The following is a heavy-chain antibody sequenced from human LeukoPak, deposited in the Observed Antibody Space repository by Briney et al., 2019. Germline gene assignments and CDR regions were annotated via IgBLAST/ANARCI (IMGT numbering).Heavy chain of an antibody. V-gene: IGHV3-48*03. Sequence: GGPLRLSCAASGFTFSSYEMNWVRQAPGKGLDWVSYISTSGSTIYYADSVKGRFTISRDNAKNSLYLQMNSLRAEDTAVYYCATSRGSWPDYFDYWGQGTLVTASS. J-gene: IGHJ4*02. CDR1: GFTFSSYE. D-gene: IGHD6-13*01. CDR2: ISTSGSTI. CDR3: ATSRGSWPDYFDY.